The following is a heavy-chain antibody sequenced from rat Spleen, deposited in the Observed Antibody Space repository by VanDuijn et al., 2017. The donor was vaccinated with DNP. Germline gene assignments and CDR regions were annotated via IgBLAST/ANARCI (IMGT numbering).Heavy chain of an antibody. CDR3: VRPLGYSSYGFAY. Sequence: EVQLVESGGGLVQPGRSLKLSCAASGFSFSDYDMAWVRQAPTMGLEWVAFISSDGDKIQYRDSVKGRFTISRNNVKDTLYLQGDSLSSEDKATYYCVRPLGYSSYGFAYWGQGTLVTVSS. D-gene: IGHD1-2*01. J-gene: IGHJ3*01. V-gene: IGHV5S13*01. CDR1: GFSFSDYD. CDR2: ISSDGDKI.